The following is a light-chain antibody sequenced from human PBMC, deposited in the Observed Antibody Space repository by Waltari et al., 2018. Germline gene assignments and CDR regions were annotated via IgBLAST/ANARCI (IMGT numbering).Light chain of an antibody. CDR2: EAS. J-gene: IGKJ2*01. CDR1: QSVSRS. Sequence: EVVLTQSPATLSLFPGERAILSCRASQSVSRSLAWYQQKPGLAPRLLIYEASNRATGIPARFSGSGSGTDFNLTISSLEPEDFAVYYCQQRSSLPLYTFGQGTKLDLK. V-gene: IGKV3-11*01. CDR3: QQRSSLPLYT.